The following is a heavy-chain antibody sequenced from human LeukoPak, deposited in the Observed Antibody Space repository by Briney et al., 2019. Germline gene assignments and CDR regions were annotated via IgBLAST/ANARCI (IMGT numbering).Heavy chain of an antibody. CDR3: ARTTVSHFDY. J-gene: IGHJ4*02. CDR1: GGSISSYY. D-gene: IGHD4-17*01. Sequence: SETLSLTCTVSGGSISSYYWSWIRQPPGKGLEWIGDTYYSGSTNYNPSLQSRVTISVDTSKNQFSLKLSSVTAADTAVYYCARTTVSHFDYWGQGTLVTVSS. V-gene: IGHV4-59*01. CDR2: TYYSGST.